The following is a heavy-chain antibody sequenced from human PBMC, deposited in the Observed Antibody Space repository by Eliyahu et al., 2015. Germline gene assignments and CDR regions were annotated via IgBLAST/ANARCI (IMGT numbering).Heavy chain of an antibody. J-gene: IGHJ4*02. CDR3: ARTPWDTAMVRFDY. D-gene: IGHD5-18*01. CDR2: IYYRGXT. V-gene: IGHV4-31*03. Sequence: QVQLXESGPGLVKPSQTLSLTCTVXGXXISXGGYYWXWXRQHPXKGLEWIGYIYYRGXTYYNPSLKSRVTISVDTSKNQFSLKLSSVTAADTAVYYCARTPWDTAMVRFDYWGQGTLVTVSS. CDR1: GXXISXGGYY.